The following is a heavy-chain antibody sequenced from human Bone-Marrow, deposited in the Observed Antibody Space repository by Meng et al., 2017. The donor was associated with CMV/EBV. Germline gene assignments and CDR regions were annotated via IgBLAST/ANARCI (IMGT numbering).Heavy chain of an antibody. Sequence: ASVKVSCKASGYTFTSYGISWVRQAPGQGLEWMGWISAYNGNTNYAQKLQGRVTMTTDTSTSTAYMELGSLRSDDTAVYYCARGVLYDFWSGYSKGNWFDPWGHGTLVTVSS. CDR2: ISAYNGNT. D-gene: IGHD3-3*01. V-gene: IGHV1-18*01. CDR1: GYTFTSYG. J-gene: IGHJ5*02. CDR3: ARGVLYDFWSGYSKGNWFDP.